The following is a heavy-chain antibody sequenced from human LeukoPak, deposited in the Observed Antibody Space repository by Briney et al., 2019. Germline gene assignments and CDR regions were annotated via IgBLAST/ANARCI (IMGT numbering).Heavy chain of an antibody. D-gene: IGHD3-3*01. CDR3: AKGGTYYDFWSGSYYGMDV. V-gene: IGHV3-23*01. Sequence: PGGSLRLSCAASGFTFNTYAMSWVRQAPGKGLEWVSGISGNGGTTYYPDSVTGRFTISRDNSKNTLYLQMNSLRAEDTAVYYCAKGGTYYDFWSGSYYGMDVWGQGTTVTVSS. J-gene: IGHJ6*02. CDR1: GFTFNTYA. CDR2: ISGNGGTT.